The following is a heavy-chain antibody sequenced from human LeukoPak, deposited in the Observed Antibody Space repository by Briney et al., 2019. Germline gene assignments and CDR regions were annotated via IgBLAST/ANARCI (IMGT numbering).Heavy chain of an antibody. V-gene: IGHV3-53*01. D-gene: IGHD2-15*01. J-gene: IGHJ4*02. Sequence: PGGSLRLSCAASGFTFSDYYMSWIRQAPGKGLEWGSVLYPGGTTYFADSVKGRFTISRDNSKNTLYLQMNSLRPEDTALYYCARTVVAAKTYYFDYWGRGTLVTVSS. CDR3: ARTVVAAKTYYFDY. CDR2: LYPGGTT. CDR1: GFTFSDYY.